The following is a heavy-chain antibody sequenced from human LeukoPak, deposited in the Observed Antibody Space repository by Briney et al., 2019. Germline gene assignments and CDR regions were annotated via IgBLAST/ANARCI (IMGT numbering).Heavy chain of an antibody. Sequence: PGGSLRLSCAASGFTFSSYAMDWGRQAPGKGVEYVSAISSNGGSTYYANSVKGRFTISTDNSKNTLYLQMGSLRAKDMAVYYCATNTNLDYWGQGTLVTVSS. V-gene: IGHV3-64*01. D-gene: IGHD2-8*01. CDR3: ATNTNLDY. CDR1: GFTFSSYA. CDR2: ISSNGGST. J-gene: IGHJ4*02.